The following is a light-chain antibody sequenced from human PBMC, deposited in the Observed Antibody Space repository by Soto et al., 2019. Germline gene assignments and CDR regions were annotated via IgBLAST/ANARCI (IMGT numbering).Light chain of an antibody. CDR3: QQYGGSPPLT. CDR1: QSVSNNY. CDR2: DAS. Sequence: EIVLTQSPATLSLSPGERATLSCGASQSVSNNYLAWYQQKPGLAPRLLIYDASSRATGIPDRFSGSGSGTDFTLTISRLEPEDFAVYYCQQYGGSPPLTFGQGTKVEIK. J-gene: IGKJ1*01. V-gene: IGKV3D-20*01.